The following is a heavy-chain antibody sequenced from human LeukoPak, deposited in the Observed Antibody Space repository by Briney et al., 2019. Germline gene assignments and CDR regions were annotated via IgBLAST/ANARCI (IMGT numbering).Heavy chain of an antibody. CDR1: GFTFSSYD. D-gene: IGHD3-22*01. V-gene: IGHV3-13*01. CDR3: ARGGYYDSSSYPYFWKTNTDAFDI. CDR2: IGIAGDT. Sequence: GGSLRLSCAASGFTFSSYDMHWVRQTTGKGLEWVSSIGIAGDTYYPGSVKGRFTISRDNYKNTLYLQMNNMRPEDTAVFFCARGGYYDSSSYPYFWKTNTDAFDIWGRGTMVTVSA. J-gene: IGHJ3*02.